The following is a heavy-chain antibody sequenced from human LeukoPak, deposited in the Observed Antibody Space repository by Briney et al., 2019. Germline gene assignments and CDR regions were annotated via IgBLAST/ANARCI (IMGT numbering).Heavy chain of an antibody. Sequence: PSGTLSLSCTVSGGSISSYYWSWIRQPAGKGLEWIGRIYTSGSTNYNPSLKSRVTMSVDTSKNQFSLKLSSVTAADTAVYYCARDQGVTYYYDSSGPRFDYWGQGTLVTVSS. CDR1: GGSISSYY. V-gene: IGHV4-4*07. CDR2: IYTSGST. J-gene: IGHJ4*02. CDR3: ARDQGVTYYYDSSGPRFDY. D-gene: IGHD3-22*01.